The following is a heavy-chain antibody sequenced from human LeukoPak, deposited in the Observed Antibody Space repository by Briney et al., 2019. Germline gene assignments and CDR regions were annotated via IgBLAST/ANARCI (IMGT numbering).Heavy chain of an antibody. J-gene: IGHJ4*02. V-gene: IGHV3-30*02. D-gene: IGHD5-12*01. CDR2: IRYDGSNK. CDR3: AREGWLRTGIDY. Sequence: PGGSLRLSCAASGFTFSSFGMHWVRQAPGKGLEWVAFIRYDGSNKYYADSVKGRFTISRDNSKNTLYLQMNSLRAEDTAVYYCAREGWLRTGIDYWGQGTLVTVSS. CDR1: GFTFSSFG.